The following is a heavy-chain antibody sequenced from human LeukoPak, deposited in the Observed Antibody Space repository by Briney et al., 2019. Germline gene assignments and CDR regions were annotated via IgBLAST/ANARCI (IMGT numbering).Heavy chain of an antibody. CDR2: INPNSGGT. CDR3: ARDLRIAAAGPHRNWFDP. V-gene: IGHV1-2*02. Sequence: ASVKVSCKASGYTFTGYYMHWVRQAPGQGLEWMGWINPNSGGTNYAQRFQGRVTMTRDTSISTAYMELSRLRSDDTAVYYCARDLRIAAAGPHRNWFDPWGQGALVTVSS. D-gene: IGHD6-13*01. J-gene: IGHJ5*02. CDR1: GYTFTGYY.